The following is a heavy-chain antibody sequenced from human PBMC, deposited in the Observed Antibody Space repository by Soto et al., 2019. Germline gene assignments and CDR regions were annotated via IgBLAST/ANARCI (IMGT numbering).Heavy chain of an antibody. J-gene: IGHJ6*02. CDR2: IFVSTGRK. D-gene: IGHD2-15*01. V-gene: IGHV1-58*02. Sequence: ASVKVSCKASGFGFSNSGIQWVRQVPGQGLEWLWWIFVSTGRKNYAHRFQERVTITRDMFPSPVYVQLSNLRAXDKGVYFCWAGRQDIGVGWWVRGQRNTVTVSS. CDR1: GFGFSNSG. CDR3: WAGRQDIGVGWWV.